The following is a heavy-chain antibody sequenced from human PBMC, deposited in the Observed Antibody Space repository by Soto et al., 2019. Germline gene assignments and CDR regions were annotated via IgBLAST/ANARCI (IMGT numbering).Heavy chain of an antibody. V-gene: IGHV4-39*01. Sequence: SETLSLTCTVSGGSISSSSYYWGWIRQPPGKGLEWIGSIYYSGSTYYNPSLKSRVTISVDTSKNQFSLKLSSVTAADTAVYYCARQAPSSGWPYFDYWGQGTLVTVSS. CDR1: GGSISSSSYY. CDR2: IYYSGST. D-gene: IGHD6-19*01. J-gene: IGHJ4*02. CDR3: ARQAPSSGWPYFDY.